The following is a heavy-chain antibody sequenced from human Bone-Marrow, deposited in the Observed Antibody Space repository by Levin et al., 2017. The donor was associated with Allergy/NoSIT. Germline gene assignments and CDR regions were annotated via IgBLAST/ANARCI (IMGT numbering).Heavy chain of an antibody. CDR1: GGSFSGYY. J-gene: IGHJ4*02. CDR2: INLSGST. CDR3: ARRRVSMIRGATAFFDY. Sequence: PSETLSLTCAVSGGSFSGYYWSWVRQPPQKGLEWLGEINLSGSTNYSPSLKSRLTISLDTSNYQLSLKLSSVTAADTAVYYCARRRVSMIRGATAFFDYWGQGTLVTVSS. V-gene: IGHV4-34*01. D-gene: IGHD3-10*01.